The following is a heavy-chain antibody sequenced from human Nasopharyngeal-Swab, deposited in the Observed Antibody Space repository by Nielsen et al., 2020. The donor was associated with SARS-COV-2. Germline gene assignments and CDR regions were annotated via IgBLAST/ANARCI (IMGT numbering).Heavy chain of an antibody. D-gene: IGHD6-13*01. J-gene: IGHJ6*03. CDR2: INHSGST. Sequence: WIRQPPGKGLEWIGEINHSGSTNYNPSLRSRVTISVDTSKEQFSLRLSSVTAADTAVYYCARHRASGSSWYDAYYNYYMDVWGKGTTVTVSS. V-gene: IGHV4-34*01. CDR3: ARHRASGSSWYDAYYNYYMDV.